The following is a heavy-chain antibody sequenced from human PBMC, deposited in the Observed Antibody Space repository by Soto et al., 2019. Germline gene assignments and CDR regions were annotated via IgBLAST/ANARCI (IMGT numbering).Heavy chain of an antibody. V-gene: IGHV1-3*01. Sequence: GASVKVSCKASGYTFTSYAMHWVRQAPGQRLEWMGWINAGNGNTKYSQKFQGRVTITRDTSASTAYMELSSLRSEDTAVYYCSRMRLTLWFGKNQSGKNWFDPWGQGTLVTVSS. CDR3: SRMRLTLWFGKNQSGKNWFDP. CDR1: GYTFTSYA. D-gene: IGHD3-10*01. CDR2: INAGNGNT. J-gene: IGHJ5*02.